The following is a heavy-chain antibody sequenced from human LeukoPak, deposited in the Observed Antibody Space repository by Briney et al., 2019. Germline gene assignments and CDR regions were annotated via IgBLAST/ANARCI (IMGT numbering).Heavy chain of an antibody. CDR1: GSTFDDYG. D-gene: IGHD3-22*01. J-gene: IGHJ6*03. CDR2: INWNGGST. CDR3: AREGLVYYDSSEALTPYYMDV. Sequence: GGSLRLSCAASGSTFDDYGMSWVRQAPGKGLEWVSGINWNGGSTGYADSVKGRFTISRDNAKNSLYLQMNSLRAEDTALYHCAREGLVYYDSSEALTPYYMDVWGKGTTVTVSS. V-gene: IGHV3-20*01.